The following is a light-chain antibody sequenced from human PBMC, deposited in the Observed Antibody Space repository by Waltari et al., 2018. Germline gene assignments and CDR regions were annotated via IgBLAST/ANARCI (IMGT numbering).Light chain of an antibody. CDR2: EVY. CDR1: NNDIGAYNY. CDR3: SSYAGSSNV. Sequence: QSALTQPPSASGSPGESVTISCIGTNNDIGAYNYVTWHRQYPGRAPKTIIYEVYKRSSGVPDRFSASKSGNTASLTISGLQPDDEADYYRSSYAGSSNVFGTGTTVTV. J-gene: IGLJ1*01. V-gene: IGLV2-8*01.